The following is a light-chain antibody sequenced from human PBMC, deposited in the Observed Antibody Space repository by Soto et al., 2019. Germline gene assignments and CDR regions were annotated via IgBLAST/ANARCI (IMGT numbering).Light chain of an antibody. CDR3: QQTFNNRLS. Sequence: DIQMTQSPSTLSASVGDRVTITCRASQNIERWLAWYQQKPGKAPKLLLYDVSSLESGVPSRFSGSGSGTDFTLTISSLQPEDCATYYCQQTFNNRLSFGGGTKVEIK. J-gene: IGKJ4*01. CDR2: DVS. V-gene: IGKV1-5*01. CDR1: QNIERW.